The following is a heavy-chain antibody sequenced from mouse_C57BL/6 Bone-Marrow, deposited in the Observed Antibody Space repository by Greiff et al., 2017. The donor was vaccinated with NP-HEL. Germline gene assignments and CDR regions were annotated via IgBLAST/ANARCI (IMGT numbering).Heavy chain of an antibody. J-gene: IGHJ1*03. Sequence: EVKLVESGGGLVQPGESLKLSCESNEYEFPSHDMSWVRKTPEKRLELVAAINSDGGSTYYPDTMERRFIISRDNTKKTLYLQMSSLRSEDTALYYCARGGGYDEGFWYFVVWGTGTTVTVSS. CDR3: ARGGGYDEGFWYFVV. V-gene: IGHV5-2*01. CDR2: INSDGGST. D-gene: IGHD2-2*01. CDR1: EYEFPSHD.